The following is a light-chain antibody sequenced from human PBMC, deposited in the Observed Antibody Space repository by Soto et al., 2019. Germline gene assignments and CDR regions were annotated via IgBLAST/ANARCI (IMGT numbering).Light chain of an antibody. Sequence: DIPITQSPSSLSASVGARVTITCQASQDISNYLNWYQHKQGKAPKLLIYDVSNLETGVPSRFSGSGYGTDGTFNIGSLKPEDSETDDGQQYDNLPIAFGQGTRREI. J-gene: IGKJ5*01. CDR2: DVS. CDR3: QQYDNLPIA. CDR1: QDISNY. V-gene: IGKV1-33*01.